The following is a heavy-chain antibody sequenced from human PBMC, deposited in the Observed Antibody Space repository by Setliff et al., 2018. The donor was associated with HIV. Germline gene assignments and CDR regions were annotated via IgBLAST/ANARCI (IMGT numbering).Heavy chain of an antibody. CDR2: INHGGRA. Sequence: PSETLSLTCAVYGGSYSGYYWSWIRQPPGKGLEWIGEINHGGRANYNPSLKGRVAISLDTSKNQVSLRLSSVTAADTAVYYCAGYTTAWFAPYWGQGTLVTVSS. V-gene: IGHV4-34*10. CDR1: GGSYSGYY. CDR3: AGYTTAWFAPY. D-gene: IGHD3-10*01. J-gene: IGHJ4*02.